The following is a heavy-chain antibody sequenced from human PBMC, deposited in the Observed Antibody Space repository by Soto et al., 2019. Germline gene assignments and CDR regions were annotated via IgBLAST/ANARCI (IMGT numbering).Heavy chain of an antibody. Sequence: GESLKISCTGSGYSFTSYWISWVRQMPGKGLEWMGRIDPSDSYTNYSPSFQGHVTISADKSISTAYLQWSSLKASDTAMYYCARLRGTIFGEANHYYYYGMDVWGQGTKVTVSS. V-gene: IGHV5-10-1*01. J-gene: IGHJ6*02. CDR3: ARLRGTIFGEANHYYYYGMDV. CDR1: GYSFTSYW. D-gene: IGHD3-3*01. CDR2: IDPSDSYT.